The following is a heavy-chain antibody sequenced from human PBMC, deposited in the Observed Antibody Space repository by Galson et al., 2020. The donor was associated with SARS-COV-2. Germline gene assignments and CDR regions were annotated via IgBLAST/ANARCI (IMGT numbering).Heavy chain of an antibody. D-gene: IGHD5-12*01. CDR2: IFSNDEK. V-gene: IGHV2-26*01. CDR1: GFSLSNARMG. CDR3: ARIRRVDRVAYYFDY. J-gene: IGHJ4*02. Sequence: ESGPTLVNPTETLTLTCTVSGFSLSNARMGVSWIRQPPGKALEWLAHIFSNDEKSYSTSLKRRLTISKDTSKSQVVLTMTNMDPVDTATYYCARIRRVDRVAYYFDYWGQGTLVTVAS.